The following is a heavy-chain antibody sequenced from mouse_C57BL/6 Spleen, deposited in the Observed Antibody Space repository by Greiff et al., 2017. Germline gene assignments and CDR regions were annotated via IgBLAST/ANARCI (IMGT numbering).Heavy chain of an antibody. D-gene: IGHD2-3*01. V-gene: IGHV2-4*01. CDR2: IWSGGST. CDR1: GFSLTSYG. Sequence: QVQLKQSGPGLVQPSQSLSITCTVSGFSLTSYGVHWVRQPPGKGLEWLGVIWSGGSTDYNAAFISRLSISKDNSKSQVFFKMNSLQADDTAIYYCAKGDDASRDFDYWGQGTTLTVSS. CDR3: AKGDDASRDFDY. J-gene: IGHJ2*01.